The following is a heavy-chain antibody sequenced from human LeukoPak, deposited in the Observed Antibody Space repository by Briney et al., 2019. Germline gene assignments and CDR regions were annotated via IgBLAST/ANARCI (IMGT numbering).Heavy chain of an antibody. V-gene: IGHV4-59*01. CDR3: ARVSLGYCTTSSCYDVRFDY. CDR1: AGSISNYY. CDR2: IYYSGST. Sequence: SETLSLTCTVSAGSISNYYWSWIRQTPGKGLEWIGYIYYSGSTNYSPSLKGRVTISVDTSKDQFSLKLSSVTAADTAVYYCARVSLGYCTTSSCYDVRFDYWGQGTLVTVSS. D-gene: IGHD2-2*01. J-gene: IGHJ4*02.